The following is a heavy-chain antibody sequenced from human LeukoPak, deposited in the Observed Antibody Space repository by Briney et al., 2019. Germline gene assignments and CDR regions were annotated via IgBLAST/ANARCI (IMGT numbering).Heavy chain of an antibody. D-gene: IGHD6-13*01. Sequence: SEALSLPCAVYGGAFKGYYRSWIRPPPGKGLEWIGEINHSGSTNYNPSLKSRVTISVDTSKNQFSLKMSSVTAADTAVYYCARRAAASIRSFDYWGQGTLVTVSS. CDR3: ARRAAASIRSFDY. CDR2: INHSGST. J-gene: IGHJ4*02. CDR1: GGAFKGYY. V-gene: IGHV4-34*01.